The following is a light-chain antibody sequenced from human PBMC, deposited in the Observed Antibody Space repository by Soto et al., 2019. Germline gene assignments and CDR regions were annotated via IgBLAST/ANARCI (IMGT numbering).Light chain of an antibody. V-gene: IGKV3-11*01. J-gene: IGKJ4*01. CDR2: DAS. CDR3: QHRSNWPST. CDR1: KSVSSY. Sequence: EIVLTQSPATLSLSPGDRATLSCRASKSVSSYLAWYQQKPGQAPRLLIYDASNRANGIPARFSGSGSWTDFSLPITTLEPADFAVYYCQHRSNWPSTFGGGTKVEIK.